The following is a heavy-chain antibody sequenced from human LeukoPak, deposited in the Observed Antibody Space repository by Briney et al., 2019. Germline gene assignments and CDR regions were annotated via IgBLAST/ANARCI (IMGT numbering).Heavy chain of an antibody. Sequence: PGGSLRLSCAASGFTFSSYSMNWVRQAPGKGLEWVSSISSSSSYIYYADSVKGRFTISRDNAKNSLYLQMNSLRDEDSAVYYCARGYCSSNSCSFDYWGQGTLVTASS. V-gene: IGHV3-21*01. CDR3: ARGYCSSNSCSFDY. CDR2: ISSSSSYI. D-gene: IGHD2-2*01. J-gene: IGHJ4*02. CDR1: GFTFSSYS.